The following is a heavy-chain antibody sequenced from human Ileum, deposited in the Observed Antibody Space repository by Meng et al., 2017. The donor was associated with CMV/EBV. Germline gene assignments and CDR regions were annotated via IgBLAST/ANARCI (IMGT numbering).Heavy chain of an antibody. V-gene: IGHV4-34*01. Sequence: QGAPQQWGEGLLKPSDTLSLPCAVDGGLFSGYYRRWIRQPPGKGLEWIGEINHSGRTNYNPSLKSRVTISVDTSKNQFSLKLSSVTAADTAVYYCARGRRDGYNNPPLDYWGQGTLVTVSS. CDR1: GGLFSGYY. CDR2: INHSGRT. CDR3: ARGRRDGYNNPPLDY. J-gene: IGHJ4*02. D-gene: IGHD5-24*01.